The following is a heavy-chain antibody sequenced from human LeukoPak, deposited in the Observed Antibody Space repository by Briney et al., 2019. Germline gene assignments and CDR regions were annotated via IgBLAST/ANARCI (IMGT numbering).Heavy chain of an antibody. Sequence: GRSLRLSCSASGFTFSTYAMHWVRQAPGKGLEYVSAISSDGDSTYNADSVKGRFTISRDNSKNTLYLQMSSLRTEDTAVYYCVRSSASSGPNCFDPWGQGTLVTVSS. J-gene: IGHJ5*02. D-gene: IGHD3-10*01. CDR2: ISSDGDST. CDR3: VRSSASSGPNCFDP. CDR1: GFTFSTYA. V-gene: IGHV3-64D*09.